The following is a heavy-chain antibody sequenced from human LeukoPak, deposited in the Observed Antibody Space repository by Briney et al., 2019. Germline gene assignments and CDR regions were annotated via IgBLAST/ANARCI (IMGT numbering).Heavy chain of an antibody. CDR1: GGSISSYY. Sequence: PSETLSLTCTVSGGSISSYYWSWIRQPPGKGLEWIGYIYYSGSTNYNPSLKSRVTISVDTSKNQFSLKLSSVTAADTAVYYCARAPGKQWLVLSYWGQGTLVTVSS. CDR2: IYYSGST. CDR3: ARAPGKQWLVLSY. D-gene: IGHD6-19*01. J-gene: IGHJ4*02. V-gene: IGHV4-59*01.